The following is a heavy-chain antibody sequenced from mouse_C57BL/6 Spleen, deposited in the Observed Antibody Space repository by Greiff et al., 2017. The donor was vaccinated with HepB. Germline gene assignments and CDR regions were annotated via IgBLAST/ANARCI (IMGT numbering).Heavy chain of an antibody. J-gene: IGHJ1*03. Sequence: VQLQQSGPELVKPGASVKIPCKASGYTFTDYNMDWVKQSHGKSLEWIGDINPNNGGTIYNQKFKGKATLTVDKSSSTAYMELRSLTSEDTAVYYCARRYDYDVQWYFDVWGTGTTVTVSS. D-gene: IGHD2-4*01. V-gene: IGHV1-18*01. CDR3: ARRYDYDVQWYFDV. CDR1: GYTFTDYN. CDR2: INPNNGGT.